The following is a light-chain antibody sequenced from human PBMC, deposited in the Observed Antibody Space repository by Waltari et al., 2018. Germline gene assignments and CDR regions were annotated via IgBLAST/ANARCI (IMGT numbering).Light chain of an antibody. CDR2: AVS. Sequence: QSALTQPASVSGSPGQSITISCTGTSSDVGGYTYVSWYHQHPGKAPKLRLYAVSNRPSGVSNRFSGSKSGNTASLTIPGLQAEDEADYYCSSYISSSTLELFGGGTSLTVL. CDR1: SSDVGGYTY. J-gene: IGLJ2*01. CDR3: SSYISSSTLEL. V-gene: IGLV2-14*03.